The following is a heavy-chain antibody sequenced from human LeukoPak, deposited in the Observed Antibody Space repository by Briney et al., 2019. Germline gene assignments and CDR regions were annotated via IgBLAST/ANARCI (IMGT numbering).Heavy chain of an antibody. V-gene: IGHV1-18*01. J-gene: IGHJ4*02. Sequence: GASVKVSCKASGYTFTSYGISWVRQAPGQGLEWMGWISAYNGNTNYAQKLQGRVTMTTDTSTNTAYMELRSLRSDDTAVYYCARVRYYNISDYYPDFDYWGQGTLVTVSS. CDR1: GYTFTSYG. D-gene: IGHD3-22*01. CDR2: ISAYNGNT. CDR3: ARVRYYNISDYYPDFDY.